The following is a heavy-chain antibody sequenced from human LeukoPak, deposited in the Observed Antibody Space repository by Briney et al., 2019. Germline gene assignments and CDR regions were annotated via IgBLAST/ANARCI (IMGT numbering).Heavy chain of an antibody. J-gene: IGHJ4*02. CDR3: VRDNPRCCGVIPSNIDYY. CDR2: INGGGSPI. CDR1: GFIFSRDS. D-gene: IGHD2/OR15-2a*01. V-gene: IGHV3-48*01. Sequence: GGSLRLSCAASGFIFSRDSMNWVRQAPGKGLEWVAYINGGGSPIYYADSVRGRFTISRDNAKNSLYLQMNSLRAEDTAVYYCVRDNPRCCGVIPSNIDYYWGQGTLVTVSS.